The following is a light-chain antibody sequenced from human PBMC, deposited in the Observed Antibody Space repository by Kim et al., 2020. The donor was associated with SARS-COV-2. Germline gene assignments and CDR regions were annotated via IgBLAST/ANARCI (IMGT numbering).Light chain of an antibody. V-gene: IGLV2-14*03. CDR1: SSDVGGYIF. J-gene: IGLJ2*01. CDR2: DVS. Sequence: GQAITISCTGTSSDVGGYIFFSWYQQQPGKAPKLILYDVSQRPSGVSKRFSGSKSGNRASLTIFGLQAEDEADYYCTSYTSTSTLVFGGGTQLTVL. CDR3: TSYTSTSTLV.